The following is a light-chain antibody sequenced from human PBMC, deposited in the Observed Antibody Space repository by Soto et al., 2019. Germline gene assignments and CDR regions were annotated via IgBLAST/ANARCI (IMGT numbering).Light chain of an antibody. CDR2: AAS. CDR1: Y. CDR3: QQSYRSPYT. J-gene: IGKJ2*01. V-gene: IGKV1-39*01. Sequence: YLNWYQQKPGKAPTLLIYAASSLXSGVPSXXXXXXXXXXXXXTISSLQTEDFATYYCQQSYRSPYTFGQGTKLE.